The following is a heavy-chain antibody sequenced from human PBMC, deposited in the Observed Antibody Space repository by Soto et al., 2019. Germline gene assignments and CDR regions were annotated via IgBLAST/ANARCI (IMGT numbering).Heavy chain of an antibody. CDR1: GGSISSSSYY. D-gene: IGHD2-21*02. CDR3: ARQVVVTHIDY. Sequence: QLQLQESGPGLVKPSETLSLTCTVSGGSISSSSYYWGWIRQPPGKGLEWIGSIYYSGSTYYNPSLKSRVTISVDTSKNQFSLKLSSVTAADTAVYYCARQVVVTHIDYWGQGTLVTVSS. V-gene: IGHV4-39*01. J-gene: IGHJ4*02. CDR2: IYYSGST.